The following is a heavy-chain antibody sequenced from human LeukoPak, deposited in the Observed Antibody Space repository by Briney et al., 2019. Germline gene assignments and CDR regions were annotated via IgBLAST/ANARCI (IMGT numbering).Heavy chain of an antibody. J-gene: IGHJ3*02. V-gene: IGHV1-18*01. CDR3: ARVGRHYGILTGYRRDDAFDI. Sequence: ASVKVSCKASGYSFTSYGISWVRQAPGQGLEWMGWISAYNGNTNYAQKLQGRVTMTRDTSISTAYMELSRLRSDDTAVYYCARVGRHYGILTGYRRDDAFDIWGQGTMVTVSS. CDR2: ISAYNGNT. D-gene: IGHD3-9*01. CDR1: GYSFTSYG.